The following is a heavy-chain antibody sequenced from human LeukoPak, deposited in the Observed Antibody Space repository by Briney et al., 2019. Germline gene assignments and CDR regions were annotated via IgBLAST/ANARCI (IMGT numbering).Heavy chain of an antibody. J-gene: IGHJ4*02. Sequence: ASVKVSCKASGYTFTSYDISWVRQAPGQGLEWMGWISAYNGNTNYAQKLQGRVTMTTDTSTSTAYMELRSLRSDDTAVYYCARENYYDSSGYSLDYWGQGTLVTVSS. CDR2: ISAYNGNT. V-gene: IGHV1-18*01. CDR1: GYTFTSYD. D-gene: IGHD3-22*01. CDR3: ARENYYDSSGYSLDY.